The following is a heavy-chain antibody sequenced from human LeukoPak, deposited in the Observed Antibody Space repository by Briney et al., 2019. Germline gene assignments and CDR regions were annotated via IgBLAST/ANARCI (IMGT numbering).Heavy chain of an antibody. CDR1: GGSISSYY. CDR3: ARVSSSWYQDWYFDL. CDR2: IDTSGNT. Sequence: SETLSLTCTVSGGSISSYYWSWIRQPAGKGLEWIGRIDTSGNTNYKPSLKSRVTMSVDTSKNQFSLKLSSVTAADTAVYYCARVSSSWYQDWYFDLWGRGTPVTVSS. D-gene: IGHD6-13*01. V-gene: IGHV4-4*07. J-gene: IGHJ2*01.